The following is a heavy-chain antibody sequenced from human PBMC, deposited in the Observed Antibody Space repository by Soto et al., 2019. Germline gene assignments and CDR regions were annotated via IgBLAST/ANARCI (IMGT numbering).Heavy chain of an antibody. J-gene: IGHJ4*02. Sequence: SVKVSCKGSGGSFSRKTLCWVRQAPGQGLEWLGGITPHLGTTDLAQKFQGRVTISADESSTTAYMELGGLRPEDTAMYYCARTHFYEAGGVFDYFDAWGQGT. V-gene: IGHV1-69*13. CDR2: ITPHLGTT. D-gene: IGHD3-22*01. CDR3: ARTHFYEAGGVFDYFDA. CDR1: GGSFSRKT.